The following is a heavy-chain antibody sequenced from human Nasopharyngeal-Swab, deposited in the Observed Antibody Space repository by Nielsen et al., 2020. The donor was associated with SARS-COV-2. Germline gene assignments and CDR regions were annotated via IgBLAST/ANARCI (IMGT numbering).Heavy chain of an antibody. CDR2: LNVCNGNT. Sequence: ASVQVSCNASGYTFTKYALHWVRQAPGQRLEWMGWLNVCNGNTQYSQKFQGRVTITRDTSARTAYMELSSLRSEDTAVYYCARGYYYGSGSFTGFYGMDVWGQGTTVTVSS. V-gene: IGHV1-3*01. CDR3: ARGYYYGSGSFTGFYGMDV. D-gene: IGHD3-10*01. J-gene: IGHJ6*02. CDR1: GYTFTKYA.